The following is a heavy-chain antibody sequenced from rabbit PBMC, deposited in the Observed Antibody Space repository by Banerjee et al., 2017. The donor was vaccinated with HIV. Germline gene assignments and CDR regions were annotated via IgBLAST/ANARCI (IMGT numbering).Heavy chain of an antibody. CDR1: GFSFSSSYW. Sequence: QEQLEESGGGLVKPEGSLTLTCTASGFSFSSSYWICWVRQAPGKGLEWIACIYAGSGSTYYASWAKGRFTISKTSSTTVTLQMTSLTAADTATYFCARAYASAAGYGYVPYYFNLWGQGTLVTVS. CDR2: IYAGSGST. D-gene: IGHD6-1*01. V-gene: IGHV1S45*01. CDR3: ARAYASAAGYGYVPYYFNL. J-gene: IGHJ4*01.